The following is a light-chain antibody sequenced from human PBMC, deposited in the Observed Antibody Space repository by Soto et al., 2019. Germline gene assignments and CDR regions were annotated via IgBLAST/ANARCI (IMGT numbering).Light chain of an antibody. Sequence: EIVMTQSPGTLSLSPGERATLSCRASQSVSSRLAWYQQKPGHAPRLLISGASSRATGIPDRFSGSGSGTDFTLTISTLEPEDFAIYYCQQYGYSRTFGQGTKVDI. CDR3: QQYGYSRT. V-gene: IGKV3-20*01. CDR1: QSVSSR. CDR2: GAS. J-gene: IGKJ1*01.